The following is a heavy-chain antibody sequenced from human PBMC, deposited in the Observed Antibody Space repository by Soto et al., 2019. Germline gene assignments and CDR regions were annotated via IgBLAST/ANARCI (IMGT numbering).Heavy chain of an antibody. CDR1: GFTVSNNY. D-gene: IGHD3-10*01. CDR2: IYSGGYT. Sequence: EVQLVESGGGLIQPGGSLRLSCAVSGFTVSNNYMSWVRQAPGKGLEGVSVIYSGGYTAYGDSVKGRFTISRDNSKNTHFLQRNSRGADHRAGYSGASPPGGGGYWGQGTLVTVSS. J-gene: IGHJ4*02. V-gene: IGHV3-53*01. CDR3: ASPPGGGGY.